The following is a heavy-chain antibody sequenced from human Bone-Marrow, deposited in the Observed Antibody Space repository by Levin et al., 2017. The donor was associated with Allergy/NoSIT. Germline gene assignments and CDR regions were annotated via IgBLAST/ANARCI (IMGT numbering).Heavy chain of an antibody. CDR1: GFTFSGYG. D-gene: IGHD6-6*01. CDR2: ISFDGSNK. CDR3: AKCGSSATYYYSYYMDV. Sequence: GESLKISCAASGFTFSGYGMHWVRQAPGKGLEWVAVISFDGSNKYYADSVKGRFTISRDNSKNTLYLQMNSLRPEDTAVYYCAKCGSSATYYYSYYMDVWGKGTTVTVSS. V-gene: IGHV3-30*18. J-gene: IGHJ6*03.